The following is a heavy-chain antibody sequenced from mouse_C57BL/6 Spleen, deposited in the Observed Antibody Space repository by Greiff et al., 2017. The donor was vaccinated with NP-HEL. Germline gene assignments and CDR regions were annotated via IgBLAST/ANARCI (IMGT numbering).Heavy chain of an antibody. V-gene: IGHV1-82*01. CDR1: GYAFSSSW. Sequence: VMLVESGPELVKPGASVKISCKASGYAFSSSWMNWVKQRPGKGLEWIGRIYPGDGDTNYNGKFKGKATLTADKSSSTAYMQLSSLTSEDSAVYFCARSEVVAGDYWGQGTTLTVSS. J-gene: IGHJ2*01. CDR3: ARSEVVAGDY. D-gene: IGHD1-1*01. CDR2: IYPGDGDT.